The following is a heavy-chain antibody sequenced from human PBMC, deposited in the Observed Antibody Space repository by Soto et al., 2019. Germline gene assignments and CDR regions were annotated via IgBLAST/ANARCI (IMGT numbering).Heavy chain of an antibody. CDR1: GFTFSSYW. J-gene: IGHJ6*02. V-gene: IGHV3-74*01. CDR3: ARGGYCSSTSCYMAYYYYGMDV. Sequence: SLRLSCAASGFTFSSYWMHWVRQAPGKGLVWVSRINSDGSSTSYADSVKGRFTISRDNAKNTLYLQMNSLRAEDTAVYYCARGGYCSSTSCYMAYYYYGMDVWGQGTTVTVSS. D-gene: IGHD2-2*02. CDR2: INSDGSST.